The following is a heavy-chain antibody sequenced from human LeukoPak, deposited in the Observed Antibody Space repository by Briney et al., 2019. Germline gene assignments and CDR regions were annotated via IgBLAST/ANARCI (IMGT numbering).Heavy chain of an antibody. D-gene: IGHD6-13*01. V-gene: IGHV1-24*01. Sequence: ASVKVSCKVSGYTLTELSMHWVRQAPGKGLEWMGGFDPEDGETIYAQKFQGRVTMTEDTSTDTAYMELSSLRSEDTAAYYCANSLIAAAGTAFDYWGQGTLVTVSS. J-gene: IGHJ4*02. CDR1: GYTLTELS. CDR3: ANSLIAAAGTAFDY. CDR2: FDPEDGET.